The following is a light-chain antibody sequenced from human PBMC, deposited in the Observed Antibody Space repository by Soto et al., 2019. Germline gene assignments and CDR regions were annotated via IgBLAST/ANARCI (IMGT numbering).Light chain of an antibody. V-gene: IGLV2-14*01. Sequence: QSALTQPASVSGSPGQSITISCTGTSSDVGAYNYVSWYQQHPGQAPKLMIYEVSNRPSGVSNRFSGSKSGNTASLTISGLQAEDEGDYYFSSYTSGSTWVFGGGTKLTVL. CDR2: EVS. CDR1: SSDVGAYNY. J-gene: IGLJ3*02. CDR3: SSYTSGSTWV.